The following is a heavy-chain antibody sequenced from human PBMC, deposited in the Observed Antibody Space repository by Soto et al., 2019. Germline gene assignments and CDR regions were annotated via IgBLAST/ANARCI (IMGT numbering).Heavy chain of an antibody. V-gene: IGHV1-2*02. CDR1: GYTFTGYY. J-gene: IGHJ6*02. CDR2: INPNSGGT. Sequence: ASVKVSCKASGYTFTGYYMHWARQAPGQGLEWMGWINPNSGGTNYAQKFQGRVTMTGDTSISTAYMELSRLRSDDTAVYYCARKSYSYYYYGMDVWGQGTTVTVSS. CDR3: ARKSYSYYYYGMDV. D-gene: IGHD5-18*01.